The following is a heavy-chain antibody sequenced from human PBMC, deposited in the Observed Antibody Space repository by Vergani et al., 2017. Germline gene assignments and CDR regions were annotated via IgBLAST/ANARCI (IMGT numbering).Heavy chain of an antibody. Sequence: QVQLQESGPGLVKPSQTLSLTCTVSGGSISSGGYYWSWIRQPPGKGLEWIGSIYYSGSTYYNPSLKSRVTISVDTSKNQFSLKLSSVTAADTAVYYCASYSLSDYYDSSGYYRHDAFDIWGQGTMVTVSS. CDR1: GGSISSGGYY. CDR2: IYYSGST. D-gene: IGHD3-22*01. CDR3: ASYSLSDYYDSSGYYRHDAFDI. V-gene: IGHV4-39*07. J-gene: IGHJ3*02.